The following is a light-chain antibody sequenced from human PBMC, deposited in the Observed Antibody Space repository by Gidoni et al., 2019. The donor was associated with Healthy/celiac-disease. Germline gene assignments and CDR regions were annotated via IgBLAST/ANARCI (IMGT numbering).Light chain of an antibody. Sequence: DIVLTQSPHSLAVSLGARATINCKSSQSVLYSSNNKNYLAWYQQKPGQPPKLLIYWASTRESGVPDRFSGSGSGTDFTLTISSLQAEDVAVYYCQQYYSTPPTFGGGTKVEIK. V-gene: IGKV4-1*01. CDR2: WAS. J-gene: IGKJ4*01. CDR1: QSVLYSSNNKNY. CDR3: QQYYSTPPT.